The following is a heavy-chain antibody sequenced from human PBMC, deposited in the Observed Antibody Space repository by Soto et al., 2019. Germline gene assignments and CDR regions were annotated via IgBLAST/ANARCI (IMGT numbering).Heavy chain of an antibody. Sequence: QVQLQESGPGLVKPSQTLSLTCTVSGGSISSGGYYWSWIRQHPGKGLEWIGYIYYSGSTYYNPSLKTRVTISVDTSKTQFSLKLSSVTAADTAVYYCARGGIAAAAPPDYRGQGTLVTLSS. CDR1: GGSISSGGYY. V-gene: IGHV4-31*03. J-gene: IGHJ4*02. CDR3: ARGGIAAAAPPDY. D-gene: IGHD6-13*01. CDR2: IYYSGST.